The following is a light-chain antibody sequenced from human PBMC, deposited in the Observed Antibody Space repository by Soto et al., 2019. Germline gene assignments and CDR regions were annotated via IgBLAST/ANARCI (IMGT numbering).Light chain of an antibody. CDR3: QQRSNWPLT. J-gene: IGKJ4*01. CDR2: DAS. V-gene: IGKV3-11*01. Sequence: EIVLTQSPATLSLSPGERATLSCRASQSVSSYLAWYQQKPGQAPRLLIYDASNRATGIPARFSGSGSGTEFTIPISSLEPEDFAVYYCQQRSNWPLTFGGGTKVEIK. CDR1: QSVSSY.